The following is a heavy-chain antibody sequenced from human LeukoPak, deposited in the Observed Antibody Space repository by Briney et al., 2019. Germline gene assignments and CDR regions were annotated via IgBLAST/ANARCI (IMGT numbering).Heavy chain of an antibody. Sequence: PGGSLRLSCAASGFTFSNYAMNWVRQAPGKGLEWVSTISDSGGSTYYADSVKGRFTISRDNSKNTLYLQMNSLRAEDTAVYYCAKVPSNYVGNWFNPWGQGTLVTVSS. J-gene: IGHJ5*02. D-gene: IGHD4-11*01. CDR2: ISDSGGST. V-gene: IGHV3-23*01. CDR3: AKVPSNYVGNWFNP. CDR1: GFTFSNYA.